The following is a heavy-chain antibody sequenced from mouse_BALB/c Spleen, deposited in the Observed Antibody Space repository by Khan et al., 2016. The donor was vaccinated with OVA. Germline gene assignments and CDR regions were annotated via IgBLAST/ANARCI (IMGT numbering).Heavy chain of an antibody. J-gene: IGHJ1*01. D-gene: IGHD1-1*01. Sequence: EVQLQESGPGLVKPSQSLSLTCTVTGYSITSDYAWNWIRQFPGNKLEWMAYISYSGSTSSNPSLKSRISITRDTSKNQSFLQLNSVTTEDTATYYCARRYYYGHWYFDVWGAGTTVTVSS. CDR3: ARRYYYGHWYFDV. V-gene: IGHV3-2*02. CDR2: ISYSGST. CDR1: GYSITSDYA.